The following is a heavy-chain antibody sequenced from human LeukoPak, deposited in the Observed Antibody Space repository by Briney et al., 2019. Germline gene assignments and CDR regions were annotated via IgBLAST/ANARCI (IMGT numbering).Heavy chain of an antibody. J-gene: IGHJ2*01. Sequence: PSETLSLTCTVSGGSISSYYWSWIRQPAGKGLEWIGRIYTSGSTNYNPSLKSRVTMSVDTSKNQFSLKLSSVTAADTAVFYCATTGGYYPYWYFDLWGRGTLVTVSS. V-gene: IGHV4-4*07. CDR1: GGSISSYY. CDR2: IYTSGST. D-gene: IGHD3-22*01. CDR3: ATTGGYYPYWYFDL.